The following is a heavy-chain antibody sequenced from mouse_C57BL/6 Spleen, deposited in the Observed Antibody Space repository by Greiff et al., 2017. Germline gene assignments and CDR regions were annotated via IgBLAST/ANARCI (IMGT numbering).Heavy chain of an antibody. CDR3: AGPKLGFQYYFDD. Sequence: QVQLQQPGAELVRPGSSVKLSCKASGYTFTSYWMHWVKQRPIQGLEWIGNIDPSDSETHYNQKFKDKATLTVYKSSSTAYMQLSSLTSEDSAVYYCAGPKLGFQYYFDDWGQGATLTVSS. CDR2: IDPSDSET. V-gene: IGHV1-52*01. J-gene: IGHJ2*01. D-gene: IGHD4-1*01. CDR1: GYTFTSYW.